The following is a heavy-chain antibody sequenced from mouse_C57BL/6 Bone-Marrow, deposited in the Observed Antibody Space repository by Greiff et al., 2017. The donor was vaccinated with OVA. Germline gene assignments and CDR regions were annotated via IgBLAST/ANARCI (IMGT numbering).Heavy chain of an antibody. CDR3: TREGGYFPWFAY. CDR1: GFTFSSYA. V-gene: IGHV5-9-1*02. D-gene: IGHD2-3*01. CDR2: ISSGGDYI. Sequence: EVKLMESGEGLVKPGGSLKLSCAASGFTFSSYAMSWVRQTPEKRLEWVAYISSGGDYIYYADTVKGRFTISRDNARNTLYLQMSSLKSEDTAMYYGTREGGYFPWFAYWGQGTLVTVSA. J-gene: IGHJ3*01.